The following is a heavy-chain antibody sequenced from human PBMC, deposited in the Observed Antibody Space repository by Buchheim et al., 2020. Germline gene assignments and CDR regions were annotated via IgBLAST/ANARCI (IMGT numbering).Heavy chain of an antibody. CDR3: IHSGHYSLIA. CDR1: GDSISTNKW. D-gene: IGHD3-22*01. CDR2: IFSSGHT. V-gene: IGHV4-4*02. J-gene: IGHJ5*02. Sequence: QVQLQESGPGLVKPSGTLSLTCTVSGDSISTNKWWSWVRQPPGKGLEWIGEIFSSGHTNFNPSLKSRVTMSLDKSKKQFSLKLSSVTAGDTAVYHCIHSGHYSLIAWGQGTL.